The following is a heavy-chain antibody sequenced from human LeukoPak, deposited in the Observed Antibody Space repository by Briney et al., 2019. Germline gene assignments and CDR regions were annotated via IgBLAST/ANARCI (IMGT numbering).Heavy chain of an antibody. CDR1: GGSISSYY. D-gene: IGHD2-21*02. J-gene: IGHJ4*02. CDR3: ARSVVVTAYFDY. CDR2: IYYSGST. V-gene: IGHV4-59*01. Sequence: SETLSLTCTVSGGSISSYYWSRIRQPPGKGLEWIGYIYYSGSTNYNPSLKSRVTISVDTSKNQFSLKLSSVTAADTAVYYCARSVVVTAYFDYWGQGTLVTVSS.